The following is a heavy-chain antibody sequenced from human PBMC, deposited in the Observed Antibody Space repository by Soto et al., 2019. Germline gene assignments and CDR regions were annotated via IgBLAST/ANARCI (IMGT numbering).Heavy chain of an antibody. CDR3: AREIGLYCSSTSCYTTWFDP. V-gene: IGHV4-39*02. J-gene: IGHJ5*02. CDR1: CGSISSSSYY. Sequence: SDTLSLTWTVSCGSISSSSYYWGWFRQPPGKELEWIGSIYYSGSTYYNPSLKSRVTISVDTSKNQFSLKLSSVTAADTAVYYCAREIGLYCSSTSCYTTWFDPWGQGTLVTVSS. D-gene: IGHD2-2*02. CDR2: IYYSGST.